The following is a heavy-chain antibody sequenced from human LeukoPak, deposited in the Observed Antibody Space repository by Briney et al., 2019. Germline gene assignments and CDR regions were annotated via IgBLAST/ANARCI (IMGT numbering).Heavy chain of an antibody. J-gene: IGHJ6*03. Sequence: AGSLRLSCAASGCTLSRYFWSWVRQAPGKGLAWVSCISGSCCSTYYADSVKGRFTISRDNSKNTLYLQMNSLRAEDTAVYYCAKDRRWGSTSLYDMDVWGKGTTVTVSS. CDR2: ISGSCCST. CDR3: AKDRRWGSTSLYDMDV. CDR1: GCTLSRYF. V-gene: IGHV3-23*01. D-gene: IGHD2-2*01.